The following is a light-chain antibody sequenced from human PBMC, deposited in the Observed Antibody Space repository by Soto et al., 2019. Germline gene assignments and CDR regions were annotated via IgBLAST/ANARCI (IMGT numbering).Light chain of an antibody. CDR1: QSVSSSY. CDR3: QQYGSSPIT. J-gene: IGKJ5*01. V-gene: IGKV3-20*01. CDR2: GSS. Sequence: EIVLTQSPGTLSLSPGERATLSCRASQSVSSSYLAWYQQKPGQAPRLLIYGSSSRAAGFPDRFSGSGSGTDFTLTISRLEPEDFAVYYCQQYGSSPITFGQGTRLEIK.